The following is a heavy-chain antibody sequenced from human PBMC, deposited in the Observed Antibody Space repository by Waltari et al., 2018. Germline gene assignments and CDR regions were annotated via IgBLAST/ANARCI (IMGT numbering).Heavy chain of an antibody. V-gene: IGHV3-23*01. CDR1: GFTFSSYA. J-gene: IGHJ4*02. D-gene: IGHD6-13*01. Sequence: EVQLLESGGGLVQPGGSLRLSCAASGFTFSSYAMSWVRQAPGKGVEWVSAISGSGGSTYYADAVKGRFTISRDNSKNTLYLQMNSLRAEDTAVYYCAKGGSSSWVDFDYWGQGTLVTVSS. CDR3: AKGGSSSWVDFDY. CDR2: ISGSGGST.